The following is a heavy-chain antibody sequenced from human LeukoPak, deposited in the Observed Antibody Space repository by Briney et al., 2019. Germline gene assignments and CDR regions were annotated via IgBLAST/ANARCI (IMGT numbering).Heavy chain of an antibody. V-gene: IGHV1-2*02. CDR1: GYAFTGYF. CDR3: ARVRAIHDYGDPNWFAP. D-gene: IGHD4-17*01. J-gene: IGHJ5*02. Sequence: ASVKVSCKASGYAFTGYFIHWVRQAPGQGLEWMGWINPNSGGPNYAQKFQDRVTMTRDTSINTAYMELSRLTSDDTALYYCARVRAIHDYGDPNWFAPWGQGTLVTVSS. CDR2: INPNSGGP.